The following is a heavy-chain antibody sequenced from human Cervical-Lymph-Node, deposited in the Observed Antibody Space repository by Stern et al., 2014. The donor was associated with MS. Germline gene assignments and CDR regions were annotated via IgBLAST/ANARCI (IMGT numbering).Heavy chain of an antibody. CDR1: GGTLPNYT. CDR3: ARFSG. J-gene: IGHJ4*02. CDR2: IIPFFDIT. Sequence: QVQLGQSGAEVKKPGSSVRVSCKASGGTLPNYTISWVRQAPGQGLQWMGEIIPFFDITTYAQNFRGRVTITADASTTTVYMELSSLRSEDTAIYYCARFSGWGQGTLVIVSS. V-gene: IGHV1-69*01. D-gene: IGHD2-8*02.